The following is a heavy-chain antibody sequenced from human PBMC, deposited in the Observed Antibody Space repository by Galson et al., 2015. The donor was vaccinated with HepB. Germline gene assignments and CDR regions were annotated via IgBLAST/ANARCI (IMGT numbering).Heavy chain of an antibody. Sequence: SCKVSGYTLTELSMHWVRQAPGKGLEWMGGFDPEDGETIYAQKFQGRVTMTEDTSTDTAYMELSSLRSEDTAVYYCATRSGAGIKDAFDIWGQGTMVTVSS. CDR1: GYTLTELS. V-gene: IGHV1-24*01. J-gene: IGHJ3*02. CDR3: ATRSGAGIKDAFDI. D-gene: IGHD6-13*01. CDR2: FDPEDGET.